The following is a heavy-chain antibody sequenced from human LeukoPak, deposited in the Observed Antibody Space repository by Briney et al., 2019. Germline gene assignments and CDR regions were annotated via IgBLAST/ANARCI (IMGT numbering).Heavy chain of an antibody. V-gene: IGHV1-46*01. D-gene: IGHD3-22*01. Sequence: ASVKVSCKASGYTFTRYYMHWVRQAPGQGLEWMGIINPSGGSTRYAQKFQGRVTMTRDTSTSTVYMELSSLRSEDTAVYYCVRDSDSSGYFDYWGQGTLVTVSS. J-gene: IGHJ4*02. CDR1: GYTFTRYY. CDR2: INPSGGST. CDR3: VRDSDSSGYFDY.